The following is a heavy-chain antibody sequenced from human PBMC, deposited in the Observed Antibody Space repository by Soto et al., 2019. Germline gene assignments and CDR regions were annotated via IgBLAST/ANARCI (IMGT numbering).Heavy chain of an antibody. V-gene: IGHV1-3*05. J-gene: IGHJ4*02. D-gene: IGHD5-12*01. CDR2: INAGNGNT. Sequence: QVQLVQSGTEEKKPGASVKISCKTSGYSFTTYGIHWVRQAPGQRLEWMGWINAGNGNTKYSQKFHDRVTITRDTSASTAYMDLSSLGSEDTAVYSCARAQAGSAYDPLNYWGQGTLVTVSS. CDR1: GYSFTTYG. CDR3: ARAQAGSAYDPLNY.